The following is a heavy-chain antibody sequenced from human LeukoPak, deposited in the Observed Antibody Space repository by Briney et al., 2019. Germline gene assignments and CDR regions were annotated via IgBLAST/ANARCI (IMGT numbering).Heavy chain of an antibody. D-gene: IGHD3-3*01. CDR2: INPSSGGT. J-gene: IGHJ4*02. CDR1: GYTFTGYY. Sequence: ASVKVSCKASGYTFTGYYMHWVRQAPGQGLEWMGWINPSSGGTNYAQKFQGRVTMTRDTSISTAYMELSRLRSDDTAVYYCARDIRGRWSGYLQFDYWGQGTLVTVSS. CDR3: ARDIRGRWSGYLQFDY. V-gene: IGHV1-2*02.